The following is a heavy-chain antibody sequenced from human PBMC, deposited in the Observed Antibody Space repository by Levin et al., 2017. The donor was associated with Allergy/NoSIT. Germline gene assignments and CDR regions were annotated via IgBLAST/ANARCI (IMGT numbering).Heavy chain of an antibody. V-gene: IGHV3-7*04. CDR1: GFTFTPYW. CDR2: IKDHGRET. Sequence: GGSLRLSCAASGFTFTPYWMTWVRQPPGKGLEWVATIKDHGRETYYVDSVMGRFTISRDNAKSSLYLQMNSLRVEDTALYYCARGLSYFRPIFDSWGQATLVTVSS. D-gene: IGHD1-26*01. CDR3: ARGLSYFRPIFDS. J-gene: IGHJ4*02.